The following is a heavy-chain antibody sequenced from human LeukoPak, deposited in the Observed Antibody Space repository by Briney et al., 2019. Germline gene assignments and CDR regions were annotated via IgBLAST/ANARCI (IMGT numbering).Heavy chain of an antibody. CDR2: IYYSGNT. CDR1: GGIHRSSRYY. Sequence: PSETLSLTLTFCGGIHRSSRYYGGWIPRPPGKALEWGGSIYYSGNTYYDPSLKSRVTISGDTSKNQFSLKLSSVTAEDTAVYYCGSPCYVRASWDYWGQGTLVTVSS. D-gene: IGHD2-2*01. V-gene: IGHV4-39*07. J-gene: IGHJ4*02. CDR3: GSPCYVRASWDY.